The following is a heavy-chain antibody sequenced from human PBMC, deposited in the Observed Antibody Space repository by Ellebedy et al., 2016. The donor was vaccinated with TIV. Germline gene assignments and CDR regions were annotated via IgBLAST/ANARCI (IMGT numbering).Heavy chain of an antibody. CDR1: GFTFSSYG. D-gene: IGHD3-16*01. CDR2: ISYDGSNK. CDR3: AKSSESWGNDAFDM. Sequence: GGSLRLSXAASGFTFSSYGMHWVRQAPGKGLEWVAVISYDGSNKYYADSVKGRFTISRDNSKNTLYLQMNNLRAEDTAIYYCAKSSESWGNDAFDMWGQGTTVTVSS. J-gene: IGHJ3*02. V-gene: IGHV3-30*18.